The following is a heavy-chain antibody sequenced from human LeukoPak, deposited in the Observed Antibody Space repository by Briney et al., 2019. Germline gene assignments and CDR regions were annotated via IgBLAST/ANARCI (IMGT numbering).Heavy chain of an antibody. D-gene: IGHD6-19*01. CDR3: AREDGVAVAGKPFDY. J-gene: IGHJ4*02. CDR1: GGSISSSSYY. CDR2: IYYSGST. Sequence: SETLSLTCTVSGGSISSSSYYWGWIRQPPGKGLEWIGSIYYSGSTYYNPSLKSRVTISVDTSKNQFSLKLSSVTAADTAVYYCAREDGVAVAGKPFDYWGQGTLVTVSS. V-gene: IGHV4-39*07.